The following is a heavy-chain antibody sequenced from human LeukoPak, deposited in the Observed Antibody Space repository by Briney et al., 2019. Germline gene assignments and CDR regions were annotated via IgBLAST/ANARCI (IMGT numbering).Heavy chain of an antibody. Sequence: ASVKVSCKAFGYTFTNYDINWVRQATGQGLEWMGWMNPKSGYTGQAQKFQGRVTITADESTSTAYMELSSLRSEDTAVYYCAKECGGDCHNTFDSWGQGTLVTVSS. V-gene: IGHV1-8*01. D-gene: IGHD2-21*02. CDR3: AKECGGDCHNTFDS. CDR1: GYTFTNYD. CDR2: MNPKSGYT. J-gene: IGHJ4*02.